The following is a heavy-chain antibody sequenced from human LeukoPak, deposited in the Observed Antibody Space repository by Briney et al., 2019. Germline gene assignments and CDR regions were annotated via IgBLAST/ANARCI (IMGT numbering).Heavy chain of an antibody. CDR1: GYSFTSYW. CDR2: IYPGDSDT. J-gene: IGHJ5*02. V-gene: IGHV5-51*03. D-gene: IGHD2-8*01. CDR3: ARTLRYCTNGVCLNWFDP. Sequence: PGESLRISCKGSGYSFTSYWIGWVRQMPGKGLEWMGIIYPGDSDTRYNPSFRGQVTISADKSISTAYLQRSSLKASDTAMYYCARTLRYCTNGVCLNWFDPWGQGTLVTVSS.